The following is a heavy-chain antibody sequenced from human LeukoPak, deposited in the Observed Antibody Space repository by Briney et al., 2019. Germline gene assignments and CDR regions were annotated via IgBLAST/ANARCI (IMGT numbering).Heavy chain of an antibody. CDR2: ISSSGSTI. CDR1: GFTVSSYY. V-gene: IGHV3-11*01. Sequence: PGGSLRLSCAASGFTVSSYYMSWIRQAPGKGLEWVSYISSSGSTIYYADSVKGRFTISRDNAKNSLYLQMNSLRAEDTAVYYCAREGGQWLGEREMVFDYWGQGTLVTVSS. J-gene: IGHJ4*02. D-gene: IGHD6-19*01. CDR3: AREGGQWLGEREMVFDY.